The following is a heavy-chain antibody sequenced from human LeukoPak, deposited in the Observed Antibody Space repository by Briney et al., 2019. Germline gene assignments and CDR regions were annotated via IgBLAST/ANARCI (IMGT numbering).Heavy chain of an antibody. D-gene: IGHD6-13*01. V-gene: IGHV4-4*07. CDR3: ARGGRVAAGNNWFDP. CDR2: IYTSGST. J-gene: IGHJ5*02. Sequence: SETLSLTCTVSGGSISSYYWSWIRQPAGKGLEWIGRIYTSGSTNYSPSLKSRVTMSVDTSKNQFSLKLSSVTAADTAVYYCARGGRVAAGNNWFDPWGQGTLVTVSS. CDR1: GGSISSYY.